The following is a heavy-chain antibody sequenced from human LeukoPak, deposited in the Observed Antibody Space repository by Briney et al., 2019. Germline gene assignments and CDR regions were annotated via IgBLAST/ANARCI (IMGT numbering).Heavy chain of an antibody. J-gene: IGHJ4*02. CDR3: ASLALYDSSGYYPYSAPLNY. Sequence: GGSLRLSCAASGFTFSSYSMNWVRQAPGKGLEWVSSISSSSYIYYADSVKGRFTISRDNAKNSLYLRMNSLRAEDTAVYYCASLALYDSSGYYPYSAPLNYWGQGTLVTVSS. CDR2: ISSSSYI. CDR1: GFTFSSYS. D-gene: IGHD3-22*01. V-gene: IGHV3-21*01.